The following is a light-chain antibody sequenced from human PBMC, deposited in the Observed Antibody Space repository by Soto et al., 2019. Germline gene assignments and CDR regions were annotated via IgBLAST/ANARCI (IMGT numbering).Light chain of an antibody. CDR3: QQYGTSPQT. CDR2: DTS. V-gene: IGKV3-20*01. J-gene: IGKJ1*01. CDR1: QSVTSNY. Sequence: EIVLTQSPGTLSLSPGESATLSCRASQSVTSNYLAWYQQKPGQAPGLLIYDTSTRASGVPDRFSGSGSGTEFTLTISRLEPEDFAVYYCQQYGTSPQTCGQGTKVDFK.